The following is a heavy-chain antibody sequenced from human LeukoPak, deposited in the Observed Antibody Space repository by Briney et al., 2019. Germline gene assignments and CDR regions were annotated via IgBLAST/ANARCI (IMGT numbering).Heavy chain of an antibody. CDR2: IYYSGST. CDR3: ARADSSGYYYFDY. J-gene: IGHJ4*02. CDR1: GGSISSGSYY. Sequence: PSETLSLTCTVSGGSISSGSYYWGWIRQPPGKGLEWIGSIYYSGSTYYNPSLKSRVTISIDKSKNQFSLKVTSVTAADTAVYYCARADSSGYYYFDYWGQGILVTVSS. V-gene: IGHV4-39*07. D-gene: IGHD3-22*01.